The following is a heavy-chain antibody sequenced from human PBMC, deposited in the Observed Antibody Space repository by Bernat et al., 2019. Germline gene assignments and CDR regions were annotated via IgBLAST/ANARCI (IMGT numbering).Heavy chain of an antibody. Sequence: QLQLQESGPGLVKPSETLSLTCTVSGGSINSSGYYWAWIRQPPGKGLEWIGNIFFGGSTYYNPSLKSRVTMSVDTSKNQFSLKLSSMTAADTAVYFCARQVRGSGWYGVDSLRGHFDLWGRGTLVTVSS. CDR3: ARQVRGSGWYGVDSLRGHFDL. CDR1: GGSINSSGYY. CDR2: IFFGGST. V-gene: IGHV4-39*01. D-gene: IGHD6-19*01. J-gene: IGHJ2*01.